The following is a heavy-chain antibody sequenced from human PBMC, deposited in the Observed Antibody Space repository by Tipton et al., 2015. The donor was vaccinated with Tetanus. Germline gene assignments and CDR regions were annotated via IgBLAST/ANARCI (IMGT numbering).Heavy chain of an antibody. CDR2: IYYTGAT. V-gene: IGHV4-59*12. CDR3: ARWIGVIPVTGNDAFDV. J-gene: IGHJ3*01. Sequence: TLSLTCTVSGASITTYHWSWLRQTPGRGLEWIGHIYYTGATSYNSSLQSRVTLSIDTSKNQFSLKMTSVIAADTATYYCARWIGVIPVTGNDAFDVWGPGAMVTVSS. CDR1: GASITTYH. D-gene: IGHD3-16*01.